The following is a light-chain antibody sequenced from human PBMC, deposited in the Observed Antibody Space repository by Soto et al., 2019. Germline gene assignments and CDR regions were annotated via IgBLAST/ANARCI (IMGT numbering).Light chain of an antibody. Sequence: DIVMTQSPDSLAVSLGERATINRKSSQSVLYSSNNNNYLAWYQQKPGQPPKLLIYWASTRESGVPDRFTGSGSGTDFTLTISSLQAEDVAVYYCQQYYRSRTFGQGTKVEIK. CDR1: QSVLYSSNNNNY. CDR2: WAS. J-gene: IGKJ1*01. V-gene: IGKV4-1*01. CDR3: QQYYRSRT.